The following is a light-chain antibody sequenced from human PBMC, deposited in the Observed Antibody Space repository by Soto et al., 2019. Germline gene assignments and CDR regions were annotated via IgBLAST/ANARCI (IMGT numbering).Light chain of an antibody. Sequence: EIVLTQSPGTLYLSPGERATLSCRASQSVSSGYLAWYQQKPGQTPSLLIYGASSTATGIPDRFSGSGSGTDFTLTISRLEPEDFAVYYCQQYSSSPTFGQGTKVEVK. CDR3: QQYSSSPT. V-gene: IGKV3-20*01. J-gene: IGKJ1*01. CDR2: GAS. CDR1: QSVSSGY.